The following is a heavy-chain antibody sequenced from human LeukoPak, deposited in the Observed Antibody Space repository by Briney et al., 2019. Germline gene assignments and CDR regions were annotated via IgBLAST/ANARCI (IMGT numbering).Heavy chain of an antibody. V-gene: IGHV4-34*01. D-gene: IGHD3-22*01. CDR3: AKAPYLSSGS. CDR1: GGSFSGYY. J-gene: IGHJ3*01. Sequence: SETLSLTCAVYGGSFSGYYWSWIRQPPGKGLEWIGEIDYSGATNYNPSLRSQVTISLDTSKNQFSLTLSSITAADTAVYYCAKAPYLSSGSWGQGTMVTVSS. CDR2: IDYSGAT.